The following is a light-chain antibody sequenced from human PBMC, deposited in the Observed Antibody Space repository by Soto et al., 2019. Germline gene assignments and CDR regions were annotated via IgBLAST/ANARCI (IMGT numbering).Light chain of an antibody. CDR3: CSYAGSSTYV. V-gene: IGLV2-23*02. CDR1: SSDVGRYNL. Sequence: QSVLTQPASVSGSPGQSITISCTGTSSDVGRYNLVSWYQQHPGKAPKLMIYEVSKRPSGVSTRFSGSKSGNTASLTISGLQAADDADYYCCSYAGSSTYVFGTGTKLTVL. J-gene: IGLJ1*01. CDR2: EVS.